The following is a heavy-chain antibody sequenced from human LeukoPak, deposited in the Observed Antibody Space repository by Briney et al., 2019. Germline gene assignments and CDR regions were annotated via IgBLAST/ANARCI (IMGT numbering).Heavy chain of an antibody. V-gene: IGHV4-4*07. Sequence: SETLSLTCTVSGGSIGNYHWSWIRQPAGKGLAWIGQIHSSGSTNYNPPLKSRVSMSIDTTEDQVSLTIRSVTAADTAFYYCARRDISSGWSFDYWGQGTLVTVAS. CDR3: ARRDISSGWSFDY. D-gene: IGHD6-19*01. CDR2: IHSSGST. J-gene: IGHJ4*02. CDR1: GGSIGNYH.